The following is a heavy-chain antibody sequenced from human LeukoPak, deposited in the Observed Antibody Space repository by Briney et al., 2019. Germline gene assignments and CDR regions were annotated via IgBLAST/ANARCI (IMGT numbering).Heavy chain of an antibody. Sequence: ASVKVSCKASGGTFSSYAISWVRQAPGQGLEWMGGIIPIFGTANYAQKFQGRVTITADESTSTAYMELSSLRSEDTAVYYCARVRGATYYYYYMDVWGKGTTVTVSS. CDR3: ARVRGATYYYYYMDV. J-gene: IGHJ6*03. V-gene: IGHV1-69*13. CDR2: IIPIFGTA. CDR1: GGTFSSYA. D-gene: IGHD1-26*01.